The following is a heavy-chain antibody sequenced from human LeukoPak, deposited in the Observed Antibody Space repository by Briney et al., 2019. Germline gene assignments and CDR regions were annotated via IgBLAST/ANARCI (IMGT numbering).Heavy chain of an antibody. J-gene: IGHJ4*02. CDR2: ISSNGGST. Sequence: GGSLRLSCSASGFTFSSYAMHWVRQAPGKGLEYVSAISSNGGSTYYADSVKGRFTISRDNSKNTLYLQMSSLRSEDTAVYYCARAYYDILTGYYYWGQGTLVTVSS. CDR3: ARAYYDILTGYYY. V-gene: IGHV3-64D*06. CDR1: GFTFSSYA. D-gene: IGHD3-9*01.